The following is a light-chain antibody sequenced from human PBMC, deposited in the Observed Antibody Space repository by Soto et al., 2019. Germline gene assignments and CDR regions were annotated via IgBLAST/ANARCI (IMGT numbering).Light chain of an antibody. CDR1: QSFTSNY. J-gene: IGKJ3*01. CDR3: QQYGSSPFT. Sequence: EIVLTQSPGTLSLSPGERATLSCGASQSFTSNYLAWYQQKPGQAPSLLIYGASTRATGIPDRFSGSGSGTDFTLTISRLEPEDFAVYYCQQYGSSPFTFGPGTKVDIK. CDR2: GAS. V-gene: IGKV3-20*01.